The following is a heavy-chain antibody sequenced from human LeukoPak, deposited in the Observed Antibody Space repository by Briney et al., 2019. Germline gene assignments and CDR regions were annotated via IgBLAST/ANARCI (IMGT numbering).Heavy chain of an antibody. CDR2: ISYDGSNK. Sequence: GGSLRLSCAASGFTFSSYGMHWVRQAPGKGLEWVAVISYDGSNKYYADSVKGRFTISRDNSKNTLYLQMNSLRAEDTAVYYCAKAPHYYDSSGYGLMDYWGQGTLVTVSS. CDR1: GFTFSSYG. CDR3: AKAPHYYDSSGYGLMDY. V-gene: IGHV3-30*18. J-gene: IGHJ4*02. D-gene: IGHD3-22*01.